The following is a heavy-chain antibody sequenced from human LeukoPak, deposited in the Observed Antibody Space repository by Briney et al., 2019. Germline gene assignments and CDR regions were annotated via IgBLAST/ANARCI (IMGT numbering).Heavy chain of an antibody. V-gene: IGHV3-23*01. D-gene: IGHD1-26*01. CDR3: AKEPSSGSYYGYCDY. J-gene: IGHJ4*02. CDR2: ISGSGGST. Sequence: GGSLRLSCAASGFTFSSYEMNWVRQAPGKGLEWVSAISGSGGSTYYADSVKGRFTISRDNSKNTLYLQMNSLRAEDTAVYYCAKEPSSGSYYGYCDYWGQGTLVTVSS. CDR1: GFTFSSYE.